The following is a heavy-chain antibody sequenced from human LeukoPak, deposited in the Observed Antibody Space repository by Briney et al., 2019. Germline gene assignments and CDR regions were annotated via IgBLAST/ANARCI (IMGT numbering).Heavy chain of an antibody. V-gene: IGHV4-34*01. CDR2: INHSGST. D-gene: IGHD2-2*01. J-gene: IGHJ5*02. Sequence: SETLSLTCAVYGGSFSGYYWSWIRQPPGKGLEWIGEINHSGSTNYNPSLKSRVTISVDTSTNQFSLKLSSVTAADTAVYYCARVAYCSSTSCAESWFDPWGQGTLVTVSS. CDR3: ARVAYCSSTSCAESWFDP. CDR1: GGSFSGYY.